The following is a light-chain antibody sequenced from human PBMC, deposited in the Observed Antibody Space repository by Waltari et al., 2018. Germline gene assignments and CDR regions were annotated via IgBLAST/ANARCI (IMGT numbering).Light chain of an antibody. CDR3: HQYCSIPYT. Sequence: DIVMTQSPDSLAVSLGERATFNCKSSQSILYTSDNKNCLAWYQQKPGQPPNLLIYGASTRESGVPDRFSGSGSGTDFALTISSLQAEDVAVYYCHQYCSIPYTVGQGTKVEIK. V-gene: IGKV4-1*01. CDR2: GAS. CDR1: QSILYTSDNKNC. J-gene: IGKJ2*01.